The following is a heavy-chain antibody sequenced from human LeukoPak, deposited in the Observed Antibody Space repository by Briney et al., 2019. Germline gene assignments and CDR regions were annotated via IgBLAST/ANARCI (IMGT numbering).Heavy chain of an antibody. J-gene: IGHJ4*02. CDR1: GGSISSGGYS. CDR3: ARAYYYDSSGYYTNRRYYFDY. Sequence: SETLSLTCAVSGGSISSGGYSWSWIRQQPGKGLEWIGYIYHSGSTYYNPSLKSRVTISVDRSKNQFSLKLSSVTAADTAVYYCARAYYYDSSGYYTNRRYYFDYWGQGTLVTVSS. V-gene: IGHV4-30-2*01. D-gene: IGHD3-22*01. CDR2: IYHSGST.